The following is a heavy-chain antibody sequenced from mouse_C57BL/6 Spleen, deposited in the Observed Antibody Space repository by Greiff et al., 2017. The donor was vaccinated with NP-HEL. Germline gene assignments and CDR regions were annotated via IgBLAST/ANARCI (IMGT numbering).Heavy chain of an antibody. D-gene: IGHD2-5*01. V-gene: IGHV1-53*01. CDR3: ARSDSNYVHAMDY. CDR1: GYTFTSYW. J-gene: IGHJ4*01. CDR2: INPSNGGT. Sequence: QVQLQQSGTELVKPGASVKLSCKASGYTFTSYWMHWVKQRPGQGLEWIGNINPSNGGTNYNEKFKSKATLTVDKSSSTGYLQLSSLTSEDSAVYYCARSDSNYVHAMDYWGQGTSVTVSS.